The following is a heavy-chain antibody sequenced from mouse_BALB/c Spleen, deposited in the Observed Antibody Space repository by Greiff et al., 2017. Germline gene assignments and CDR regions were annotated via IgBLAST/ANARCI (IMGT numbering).Heavy chain of an antibody. V-gene: IGHV5-6-5*01. D-gene: IGHD2-1*01. CDR1: GFTFSSYA. Sequence: DVMLVESGGGLVKPGGSLKLSCAASGFTFSSYAMSWVRQTPEKRLEWVASISSGGSTYYPDSVKGRFTISRDNARNILYLQMSSLRSEDTAMYYCARDGNYQVYFDYWGQGTTLTVSS. CDR2: ISSGGST. J-gene: IGHJ2*01. CDR3: ARDGNYQVYFDY.